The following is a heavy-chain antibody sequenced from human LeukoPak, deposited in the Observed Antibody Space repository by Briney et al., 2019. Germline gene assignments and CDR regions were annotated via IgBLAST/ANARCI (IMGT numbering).Heavy chain of an antibody. Sequence: GASVRVSCKASGYTFTGYYMHGVGQAPGQGREGRGWINPNSGGTNYAQTFQGRFTINRDTSISTAYMELSRLRSDDTAVYYCARSLFPSRYGSGSYVDYWGQGTLVTVSS. CDR1: GYTFTGYY. CDR2: INPNSGGT. V-gene: IGHV1-2*02. D-gene: IGHD3-10*01. J-gene: IGHJ4*02. CDR3: ARSLFPSRYGSGSYVDY.